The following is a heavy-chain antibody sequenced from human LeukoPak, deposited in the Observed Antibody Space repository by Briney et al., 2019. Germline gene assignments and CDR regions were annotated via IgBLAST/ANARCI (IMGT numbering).Heavy chain of an antibody. CDR3: ARDSKIAAAHY. CDR1: GFTFSSYG. V-gene: IGHV3-33*01. Sequence: GGSLRLSCAASGFTFSSYGMHWVRQAPGKGLEWVAVIWYDGSNKYYADSVKGRFTISRDNSKNTLYLQMNSLRAEDTAVYYCARDSKIAAAHYWGQGTLVTASS. J-gene: IGHJ4*02. CDR2: IWYDGSNK. D-gene: IGHD6-13*01.